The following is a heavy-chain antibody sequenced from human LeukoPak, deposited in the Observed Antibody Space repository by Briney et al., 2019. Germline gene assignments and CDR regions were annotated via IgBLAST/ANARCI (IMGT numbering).Heavy chain of an antibody. Sequence: SETLSLTCTVSGGSISSSSYYWGWIRQPPGKGLEWIGSIYYSGSTYYNPSLKSRVTISVDTSKNQFSLKLSSVTAADTAVYYCARLRGGYYGSGSPNWYDPWGQGTLVTVSS. D-gene: IGHD3-10*01. J-gene: IGHJ5*02. CDR3: ARLRGGYYGSGSPNWYDP. CDR1: GGSISSSSYY. V-gene: IGHV4-39*01. CDR2: IYYSGST.